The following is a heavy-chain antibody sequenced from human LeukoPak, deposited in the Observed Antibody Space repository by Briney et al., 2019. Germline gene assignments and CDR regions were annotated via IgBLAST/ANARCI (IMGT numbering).Heavy chain of an antibody. J-gene: IGHJ4*02. D-gene: IGHD3-22*01. V-gene: IGHV3-20*04. CDR1: GFSFDDYG. Sequence: RTGGSLRLSCAASGFSFDDYGLTWVRQAPGKGLEWVSGINWNGDSTDYADSVKGRFTISRDNAKNSLYLQMNSLRAEDTALYYCARDLRVVITGSFDSWGQGTLVTVSS. CDR3: ARDLRVVITGSFDS. CDR2: INWNGDST.